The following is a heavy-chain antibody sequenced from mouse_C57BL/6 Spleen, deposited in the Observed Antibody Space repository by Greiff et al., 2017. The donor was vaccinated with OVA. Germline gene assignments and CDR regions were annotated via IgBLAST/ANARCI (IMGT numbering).Heavy chain of an antibody. CDR3: ARGYYGYFDY. V-gene: IGHV1-82*01. CDR2: IYPGDGDT. D-gene: IGHD1-1*02. CDR1: GYAFSSSW. Sequence: QVQLKQSGPELVEPGASVKISCKASGYAFSSSWMNWVKQRPGKGLEWIGRIYPGDGDTNYNGKFKGKATLTADKSSSTAYMQLSSLTSEDSAVYFCARGYYGYFDYWGQGTTLTVSS. J-gene: IGHJ2*01.